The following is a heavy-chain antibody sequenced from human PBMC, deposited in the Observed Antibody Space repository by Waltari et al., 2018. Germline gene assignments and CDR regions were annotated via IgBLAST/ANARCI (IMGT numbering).Heavy chain of an antibody. Sequence: QVQLQESGPGLVKPSETLSLTCAVSGYSISSGYYWGWIRQPPGKGLEWIGSIYHSGSTYYNPSLKSRVTISVDTSKNQFSLKLSSVTAADTAVYYCARHDASSSWDYYYYGMDVWGQGTTVTVSS. V-gene: IGHV4-38-2*01. CDR2: IYHSGST. D-gene: IGHD6-6*01. J-gene: IGHJ6*02. CDR1: GYSISSGYY. CDR3: ARHDASSSWDYYYYGMDV.